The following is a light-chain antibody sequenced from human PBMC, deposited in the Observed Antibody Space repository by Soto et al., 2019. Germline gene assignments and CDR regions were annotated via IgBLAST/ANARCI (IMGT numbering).Light chain of an antibody. Sequence: QSVLTQPPSVSEAPRQRVTISCSGSSSNIGNNAVNWYQQLPGKAPKLLIYYDDLLPSGVSDRFSGSKSGTSASLAISGLQSEEEADYYCAAWDGSLNVVVFGGGSQLTVL. CDR2: YDD. V-gene: IGLV1-36*01. CDR1: SSNIGNNA. J-gene: IGLJ2*01. CDR3: AAWDGSLNVVV.